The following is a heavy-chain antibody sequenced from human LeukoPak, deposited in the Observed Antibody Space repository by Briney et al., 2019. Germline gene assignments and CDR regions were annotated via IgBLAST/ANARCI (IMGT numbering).Heavy chain of an antibody. CDR1: GFSLSDYY. D-gene: IGHD1-26*01. CDR3: ARDRGIVGTTGYYYMDV. V-gene: IGHV3-11*04. J-gene: IGHJ6*03. Sequence: GGSLRLSCVASGFSLSDYYMSWIRQAPGKGLEWVSYIGSTIYYTDSVKGRFTISRDNAKNSLYLQMNSLRAEDMAVYYCARDRGIVGTTGYYYMDVWGKGTTVTVSS. CDR2: IGSTI.